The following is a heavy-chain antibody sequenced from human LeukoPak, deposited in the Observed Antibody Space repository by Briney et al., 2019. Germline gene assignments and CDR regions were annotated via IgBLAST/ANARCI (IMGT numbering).Heavy chain of an antibody. Sequence: GGSLRLSCAASGFTFSSYAMSWVRQAPGKGLEWVSAISGSGGSTYYADSVKGRFTISRDNSKNTLYLQMNSLRAEDTAVYYCAKSVEIAVAGTLEGWLQNLGAYYYYYGMDVWGQGTTVTVYS. D-gene: IGHD6-19*01. V-gene: IGHV3-23*01. CDR3: AKSVEIAVAGTLEGWLQNLGAYYYYYGMDV. CDR2: ISGSGGST. CDR1: GFTFSSYA. J-gene: IGHJ6*02.